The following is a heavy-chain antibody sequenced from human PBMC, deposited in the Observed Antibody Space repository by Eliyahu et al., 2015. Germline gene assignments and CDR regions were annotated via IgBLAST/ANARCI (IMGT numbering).Heavy chain of an antibody. J-gene: IGHJ4*02. Sequence: QLQLQESGPGLVKPSETLSLTCTVSGXSISSSSYYWGWIRQPPGKGLEWIGSVYYSGSTSYNPSLKSRVTISVDTSKNQFSLKLSSVTAADTAVYYCASYFVPRGGRIAAAGPTFDYWGQGTLVTVSS. CDR2: VYYSGST. V-gene: IGHV4-39*01. CDR1: GXSISSSSYY. CDR3: ASYFVPRGGRIAAAGPTFDY. D-gene: IGHD6-13*01.